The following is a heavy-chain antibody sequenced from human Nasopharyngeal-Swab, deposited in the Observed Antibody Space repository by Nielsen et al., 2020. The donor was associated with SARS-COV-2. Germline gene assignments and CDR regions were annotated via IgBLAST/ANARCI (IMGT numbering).Heavy chain of an antibody. Sequence: WIRQPPGKDMEWIGSAYHFGNTYYSPSLKSRVTLSVDTSKNHFSLELAYVTAADTAVYYCARELGARNLYFDSWDQATLVTVSS. D-gene: IGHD3-10*01. V-gene: IGHV4-30-2*01. CDR3: ARELGARNLYFDS. J-gene: IGHJ4*02. CDR2: AYHFGNT.